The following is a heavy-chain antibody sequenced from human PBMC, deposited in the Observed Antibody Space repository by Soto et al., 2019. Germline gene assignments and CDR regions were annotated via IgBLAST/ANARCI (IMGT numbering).Heavy chain of an antibody. Sequence: PGGSLRLSCAASGFTFSSYETNWVRQAPGKGLEWVSYISSSGSTIYYADSVKGRFTISRDNAKNSLYLQMNSLRAEDTAVYYCARIAGYYYDKGGAFDIWGQGTMVTVSS. J-gene: IGHJ3*02. CDR1: GFTFSSYE. V-gene: IGHV3-48*03. D-gene: IGHD3-22*01. CDR2: ISSSGSTI. CDR3: ARIAGYYYDKGGAFDI.